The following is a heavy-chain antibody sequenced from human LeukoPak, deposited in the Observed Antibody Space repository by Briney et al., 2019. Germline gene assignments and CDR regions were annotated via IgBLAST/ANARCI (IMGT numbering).Heavy chain of an antibody. CDR2: ISGSGGST. D-gene: IGHD6-13*01. Sequence: PGGSLRLSCAASGFTFSSYAMSWVRQAPGKGLEWVSAISGSGGSTYYADSVEGRFTISRDNSKNTLYLQMNSLRAEDTAVYYCAKDLVRYSSSWLFDYWGQGTLVTVSS. V-gene: IGHV3-23*01. CDR3: AKDLVRYSSSWLFDY. J-gene: IGHJ4*02. CDR1: GFTFSSYA.